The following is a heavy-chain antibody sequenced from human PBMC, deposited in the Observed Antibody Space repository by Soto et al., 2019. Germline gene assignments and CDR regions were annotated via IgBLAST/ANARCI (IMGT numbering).Heavy chain of an antibody. J-gene: IGHJ4*02. CDR2: IIPILGIA. CDR3: ARERGTGTTFDY. Sequence: QVQLVQSGAEVKKPGSSVKVSCKASGGTFSSYTISWVRQAPGQGLEWMGRIIPILGIANYAQKFQGRVTITADKATSTAYMELSSLRSEDTAVYYCARERGTGTTFDYWGQGTLVTVSS. D-gene: IGHD1-1*01. CDR1: GGTFSSYT. V-gene: IGHV1-69*08.